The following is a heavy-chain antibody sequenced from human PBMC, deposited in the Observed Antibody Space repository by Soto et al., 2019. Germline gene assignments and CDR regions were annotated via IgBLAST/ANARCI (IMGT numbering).Heavy chain of an antibody. Sequence: PGESLIFSCKSSGYSFISYWLGWVREKPGKGLGWVGIIFPGDYDISYRPSYEGQVTLSADKSTTTAFLQWTTLTASDSAIYYCARAVYGSGPLDVGGQGTTSTVPS. CDR2: IFPGDYDI. CDR3: ARAVYGSGPLDV. J-gene: IGHJ6*02. V-gene: IGHV5-51*01. CDR1: GYSFISYW. D-gene: IGHD3-10*01.